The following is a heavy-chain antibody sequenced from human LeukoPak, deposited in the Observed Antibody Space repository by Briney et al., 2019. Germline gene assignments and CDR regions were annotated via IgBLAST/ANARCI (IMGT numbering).Heavy chain of an antibody. Sequence: PSETLSLTCTVSGASITTHYWSWIRQPPGKGLEWIGNLYYSGSITYNPSLQSRVTISVDTSKNQFSLKLSSVTAADTAVYYCARERVDLYYGSGSYRRFDPWGQGTLVTVSS. D-gene: IGHD3-10*01. V-gene: IGHV4-59*11. CDR3: ARERVDLYYGSGSYRRFDP. J-gene: IGHJ5*02. CDR2: LYYSGSI. CDR1: GASITTHY.